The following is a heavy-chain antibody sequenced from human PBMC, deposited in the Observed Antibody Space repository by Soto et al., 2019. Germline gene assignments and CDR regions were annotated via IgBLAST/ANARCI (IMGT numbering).Heavy chain of an antibody. J-gene: IGHJ5*02. CDR1: GGTFRTYS. Sequence: QVQLVQSGAEVKKPGSSVKVSCTSSGGTFRTYSINWVRQAPGQGLEWMGRIIPILDMTNYAQKFQGRVTLTADKSTSTAYMELNPLRSEDTAMYYCARGGPVIAVTDPSDSWFAPWGQGTLVTVSS. D-gene: IGHD6-19*01. CDR2: IIPILDMT. CDR3: ARGGPVIAVTDPSDSWFAP. V-gene: IGHV1-69*02.